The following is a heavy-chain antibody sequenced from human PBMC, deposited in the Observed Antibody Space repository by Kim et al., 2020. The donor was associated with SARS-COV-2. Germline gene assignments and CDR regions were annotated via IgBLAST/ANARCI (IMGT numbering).Heavy chain of an antibody. Sequence: GGSLRLSCAASGFTFSSYEMNWVRQAPGKGLEWVSYISSSATTMYYADSVKGRFTISRDNGNNSLYLHMNSLRVEDTADYYCARDKASSNDFWGQGTLVTVSS. CDR3: ARDKASSNDF. D-gene: IGHD6-6*01. CDR2: ISSSATTM. CDR1: GFTFSSYE. V-gene: IGHV3-48*03. J-gene: IGHJ4*02.